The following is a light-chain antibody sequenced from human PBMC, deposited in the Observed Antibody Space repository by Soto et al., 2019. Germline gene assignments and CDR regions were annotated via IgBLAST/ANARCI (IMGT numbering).Light chain of an antibody. J-gene: IGKJ5*01. Sequence: DIQMTQSQSSLSASVGDRVTITCQASQDINNYLNWYQQKPGKAPKLLIYDASNLEAGVPSKFSGSGSGTDFTSTISSLQPEDIATYYCQHYAPLPPTFGQGTRLEIK. CDR1: QDINNY. CDR3: QHYAPLPPT. CDR2: DAS. V-gene: IGKV1-33*01.